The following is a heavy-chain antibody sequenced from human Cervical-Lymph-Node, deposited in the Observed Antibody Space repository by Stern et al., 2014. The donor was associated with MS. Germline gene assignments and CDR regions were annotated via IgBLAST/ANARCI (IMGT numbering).Heavy chain of an antibody. CDR2: IRSKAYGGTT. D-gene: IGHD3-3*01. CDR1: GFTFGDYA. Sequence: EVQLVESGGGLVQPGRSLRLSCTASGFTFGDYAMSWFRQAPGKGLEWVGFIRSKAYGGTTEYAASVKGRFTISRDDSKSIAYLQMNSLKTEDTAVYYCTRARGITIFGVVIDWGQGTLVTVSS. J-gene: IGHJ4*02. CDR3: TRARGITIFGVVID. V-gene: IGHV3-49*03.